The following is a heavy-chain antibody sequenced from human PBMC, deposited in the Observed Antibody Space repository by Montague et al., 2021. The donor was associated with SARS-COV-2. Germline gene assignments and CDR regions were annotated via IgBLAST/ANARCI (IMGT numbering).Heavy chain of an antibody. CDR1: GGSISSSSCY. Sequence: SETLSLTCTVSGGSISSSSCYWGWIRQPPGKGLEWIGSIYYSGSTYYNPSLKSRVTISVDTSKNQFPLKLSSVTAADTAVYYCARVGRQQLVRLSGMDVWGQGTTVTVSS. V-gene: IGHV4-39*06. J-gene: IGHJ6*02. CDR3: ARVGRQQLVRLSGMDV. D-gene: IGHD6-13*01. CDR2: IYYSGST.